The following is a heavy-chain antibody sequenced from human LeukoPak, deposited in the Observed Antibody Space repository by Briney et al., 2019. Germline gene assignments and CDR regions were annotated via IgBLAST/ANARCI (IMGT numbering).Heavy chain of an antibody. Sequence: SETLSLTCTVSGGSISSYYWSWIRQPAGKGLEWIGRIYTSGSTNYNPSLKSRVTMSVDTSKNQFSLKLSSVTAADTAVYYCASEIIQQPTSWFDPWGQGTLVTVSS. CDR2: IYTSGST. CDR3: ASEIIQQPTSWFDP. CDR1: GGSISSYY. D-gene: IGHD6-13*01. J-gene: IGHJ5*02. V-gene: IGHV4-4*07.